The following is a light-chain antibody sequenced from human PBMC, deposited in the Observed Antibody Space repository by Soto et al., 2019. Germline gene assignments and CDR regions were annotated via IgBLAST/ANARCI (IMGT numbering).Light chain of an antibody. V-gene: IGKV1-39*01. CDR2: AAS. Sequence: DIQMTQSPSSLSASVDDRVTITCRASQSISSHLNWYQHKPGKAPKLLLYAASTLQSGVPSRFSGSGSGTDFTLTISSLQPEDFATYYCQQSYSTPLTFGGGTKVEIK. CDR1: QSISSH. CDR3: QQSYSTPLT. J-gene: IGKJ4*01.